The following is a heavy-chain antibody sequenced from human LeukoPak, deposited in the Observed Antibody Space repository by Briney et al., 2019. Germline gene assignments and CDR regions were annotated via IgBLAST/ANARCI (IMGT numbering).Heavy chain of an antibody. J-gene: IGHJ4*02. CDR3: AKDSRCDY. CDR1: GFTLSNYG. V-gene: IGHV3-30*02. CDR2: IRNDGGYT. Sequence: GGSLRLSCAASGFTLSNYGLHWVRQAPGKGLECVSFIRNDGGYTFYAGSVRGRFTISRDNSKNTLYMQMNNLRAEDTAVYYCAKDSRCDYWGQGTLVTVSS.